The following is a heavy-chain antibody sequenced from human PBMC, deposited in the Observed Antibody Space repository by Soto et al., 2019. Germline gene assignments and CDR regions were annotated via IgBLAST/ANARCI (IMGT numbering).Heavy chain of an antibody. V-gene: IGHV4-30-4*01. Sequence: SETLSLTCTVSGGSISIGDYYWSWIGQPPGKGLEWIGYIYYSGSTYYNPSLKSRVTISVDTSKNKFSLKLSSVTAEDTAVYYCEREVMEYCGGDCYNTNYYFHYGMDGWCQGKTVTVSS. J-gene: IGHJ6*02. CDR2: IYYSGST. D-gene: IGHD2-21*02. CDR3: EREVMEYCGGDCYNTNYYFHYGMDG. CDR1: GGSISIGDYY.